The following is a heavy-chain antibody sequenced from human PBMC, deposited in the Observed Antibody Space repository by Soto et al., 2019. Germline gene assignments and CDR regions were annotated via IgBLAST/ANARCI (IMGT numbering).Heavy chain of an antibody. V-gene: IGHV6-1*01. J-gene: IGHJ4*02. CDR3: ARGVAGSGFDL. CDR2: TYYRSNWRH. D-gene: IGHD6-19*01. Sequence: SQTLSLTCAISGDSVSSNTAGGNWSRSSPSRGLEWLGRTYYRSNWRHDYAVSVKSRITVNPDTSKNHFSLQLNSVTPDDTAVYYCARGVAGSGFDLWGQGTLVTVSS. CDR1: GDSVSSNTAG.